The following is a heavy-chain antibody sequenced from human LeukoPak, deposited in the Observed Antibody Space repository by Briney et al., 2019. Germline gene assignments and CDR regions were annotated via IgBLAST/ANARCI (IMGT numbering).Heavy chain of an antibody. CDR3: AVVYSSGWAIDF. Sequence: GESLKISYKGIGYRFSTYWIGWVRQMPGKGLEWMGIMYPGDSDTRYSRSFQGQVTISADKSISTTYLQWSSLKASDTAIYYCAVVYSSGWAIDFWGQGTLVTVSS. D-gene: IGHD6-19*01. J-gene: IGHJ4*02. V-gene: IGHV5-51*01. CDR2: MYPGDSDT. CDR1: GYRFSTYW.